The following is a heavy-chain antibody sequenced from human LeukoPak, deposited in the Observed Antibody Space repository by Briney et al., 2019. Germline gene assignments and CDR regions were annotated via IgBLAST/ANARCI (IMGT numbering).Heavy chain of an antibody. V-gene: IGHV3-7*01. CDR3: VTEYWYRFDF. CDR2: ADRAGSVS. CDR1: GFNFIDYN. J-gene: IGHJ4*02. D-gene: IGHD2-15*01. Sequence: PGGSLRLSCAASGFNFIDYNMAWVRQAPGKGLEWLATADRAGSVSEYIHSVRGRFTVSRDNARNSMYLQMNSLSAEDTAVYLCVTEYWYRFDFWGLGILVTVSS.